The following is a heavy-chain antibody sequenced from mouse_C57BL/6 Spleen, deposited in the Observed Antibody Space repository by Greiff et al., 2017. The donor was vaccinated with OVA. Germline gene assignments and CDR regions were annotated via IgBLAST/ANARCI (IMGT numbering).Heavy chain of an antibody. CDR1: GFNIKNTY. V-gene: IGHV14-3*01. Sequence: VHVKQSVAELVRPGASVKLSCTASGFNIKNTYMHWVKQRPEQGLEWIGRIDPANGNTKYAPKFQGKATITADTSSNTAYLQLSSLTSEDTAIYYCARWDGGPWDFDYWGQGTTLTVSS. CDR3: ARWDGGPWDFDY. CDR2: IDPANGNT. J-gene: IGHJ2*01. D-gene: IGHD4-1*01.